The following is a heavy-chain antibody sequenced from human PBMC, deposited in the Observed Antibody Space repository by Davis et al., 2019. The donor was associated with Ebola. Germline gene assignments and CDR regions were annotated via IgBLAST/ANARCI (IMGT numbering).Heavy chain of an antibody. V-gene: IGHV4-61*09. D-gene: IGHD1-26*01. CDR1: GGSISSGSYY. J-gene: IGHJ4*02. CDR2: IYTSGST. Sequence: PSETLSLTCTVSGGSISSGSYYWSWIRQPAGKGLEWIGHIYTSGSTNYNPSLNSRVTISVDTSKNQFSLKLSSVTAADTAVYYCARGATGIDYWGQGTLVTVSP. CDR3: ARGATGIDY.